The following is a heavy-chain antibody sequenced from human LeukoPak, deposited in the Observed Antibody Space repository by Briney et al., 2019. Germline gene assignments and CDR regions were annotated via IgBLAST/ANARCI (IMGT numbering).Heavy chain of an antibody. CDR3: ARDRSIAAPFDI. D-gene: IGHD6-6*01. CDR1: GFTFSSYS. J-gene: IGHJ3*02. CDR2: ISSSSSYI. Sequence: GGSLRLSCAASGFTFSSYSMNWVRQAPGKGLEWVSSISSSSSYIYYADSVEGRFTISRDNAKNSLYLQMNSLRAEDTAVYYCARDRSIAAPFDIWGQGTMVTVSS. V-gene: IGHV3-21*01.